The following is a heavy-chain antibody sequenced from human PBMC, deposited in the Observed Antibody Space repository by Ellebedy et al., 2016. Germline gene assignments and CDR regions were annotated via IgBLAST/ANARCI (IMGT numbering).Heavy chain of an antibody. D-gene: IGHD3-9*01. CDR1: GFAFSDYA. J-gene: IGHJ4*02. CDR2: FLYDGRNK. CDR3: AREANTGYYRTVDY. Sequence: GGSLRLSCAASGFAFSDYAFHWVRQAPGKGLEWVAVFLYDGRNKYYPDSVKGRFTVSRDISKRTLYLQMNSLRSEDTAVYYCAREANTGYYRTVDYWGQGTLVTVSS. V-gene: IGHV3-30*04.